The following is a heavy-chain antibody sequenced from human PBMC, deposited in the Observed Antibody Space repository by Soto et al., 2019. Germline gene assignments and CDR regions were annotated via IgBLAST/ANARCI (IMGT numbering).Heavy chain of an antibody. Sequence: EVQLVESGGGLVQPGGSLRLSCAASGFSITNTWMHWVRQAPGKGLESVGRVKSKADGGPADYAAPVKGRFTVARDDSNNTPYLQMSSLKMEERAVYYCNSYPDCWGAHTPLWGQGTLVTVSS. V-gene: IGHV3-15*07. CDR3: NSYPDCWGAHTPL. CDR2: VKSKADGGPA. D-gene: IGHD3-3*01. J-gene: IGHJ4*02. CDR1: GFSITNTW.